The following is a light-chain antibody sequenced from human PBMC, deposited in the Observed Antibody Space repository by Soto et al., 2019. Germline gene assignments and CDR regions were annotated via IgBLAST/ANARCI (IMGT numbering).Light chain of an antibody. V-gene: IGLV3-21*04. Sequence: SYELTQPPSVSVAPGKTAKISCGGSNIGSKSVHWYQQKPGQAPVLVIYDDSDRPSGIPERFSGSDSGNTATLTISRVEAGDEADYYCQVWDPRSGPPYVFGPGTKVTVL. CDR3: QVWDPRSGPPYV. CDR1: NIGSKS. J-gene: IGLJ1*01. CDR2: DDS.